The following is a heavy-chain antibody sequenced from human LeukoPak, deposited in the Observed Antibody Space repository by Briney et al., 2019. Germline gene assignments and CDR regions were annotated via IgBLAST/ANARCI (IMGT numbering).Heavy chain of an antibody. Sequence: PSETLSLTCTVSGGSISSSSYYWGWIRQPPGKGLEWIGTMYYNGDTYYNPSVKSRVTISVDTSKNQFSLELASVTAADTAVYYCARLSGYYYDLPGWFDSWGQGTLVTVSS. CDR2: MYYNGDT. CDR1: GGSISSSSYY. D-gene: IGHD3-22*01. J-gene: IGHJ5*01. V-gene: IGHV4-39*01. CDR3: ARLSGYYYDLPGWFDS.